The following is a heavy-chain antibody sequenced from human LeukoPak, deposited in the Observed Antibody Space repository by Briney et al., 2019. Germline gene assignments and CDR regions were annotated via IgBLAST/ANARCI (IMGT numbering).Heavy chain of an antibody. Sequence: PSETLSLTCAVYGGSFSGYYWSWIRQPPGKGLEWIGEIKHSGSTTYNPSLKSRVTISLDTSKNQVSLKLNSVTAADTAVYYCATYHYGSGSYHNHPTFDSWGQGTLVTVSS. CDR3: ATYHYGSGSYHNHPTFDS. J-gene: IGHJ4*02. CDR2: IKHSGST. D-gene: IGHD3-10*01. CDR1: GGSFSGYY. V-gene: IGHV4-34*01.